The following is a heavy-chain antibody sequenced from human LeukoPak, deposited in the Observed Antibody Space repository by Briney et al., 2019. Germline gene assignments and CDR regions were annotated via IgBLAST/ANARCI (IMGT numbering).Heavy chain of an antibody. CDR3: ARDRHVPGLYYYYMDV. Sequence: GGSLRLPCAASGFTFSHYYMSWVRQAPGKGLEWVANIKQDGSEQFYLDSVKGRFTISRDNAKNALYLQMHSLRPEDTAVYFCARDRHVPGLYYYYMDVWGKGTTVTVSS. D-gene: IGHD6-6*01. J-gene: IGHJ6*03. V-gene: IGHV3-7*01. CDR2: IKQDGSEQ. CDR1: GFTFSHYY.